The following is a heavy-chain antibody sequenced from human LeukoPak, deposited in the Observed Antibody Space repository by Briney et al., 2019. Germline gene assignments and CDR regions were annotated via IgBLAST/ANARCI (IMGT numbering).Heavy chain of an antibody. CDR2: ISPGGDTP. J-gene: IGHJ4*02. CDR1: GFTFNNYG. CDR3: ATYRQVLLPFES. V-gene: IGHV3-23*01. Sequence: GGTLRLSCAASGFTFNNYGMTWVRQAPGKGLEWVSGISPGGDTPYYADSVRGRFTISRDNSKNTMYLQMNSLRAEDTAVYYCATYRQVLLPFESWGQGTLVTVSS. D-gene: IGHD2-8*02.